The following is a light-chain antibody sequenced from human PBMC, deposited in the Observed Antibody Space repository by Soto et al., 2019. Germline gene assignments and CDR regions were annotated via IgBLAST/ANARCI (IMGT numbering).Light chain of an antibody. CDR1: QSVSGH. V-gene: IGKV3-11*01. Sequence: EIVLTHSPGILSLSPCERATLSCRASQSVSGHLAWYQQKPGQAPRLLIYSVSSRATGIPARFSGSGSGTEFTLTISSLEPEDFAVYYCQQRSNWPLTFGGGTKVDIK. CDR2: SVS. J-gene: IGKJ4*01. CDR3: QQRSNWPLT.